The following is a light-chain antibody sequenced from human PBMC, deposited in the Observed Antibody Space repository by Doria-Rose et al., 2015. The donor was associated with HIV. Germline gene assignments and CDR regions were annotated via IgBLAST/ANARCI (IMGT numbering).Light chain of an antibody. Sequence: MTQSPSAMSASVGDRVTITCRASHDISNYLAWYQQKPGKAPKRLIYDTSSLHSGVPSRFSGSGSGTEFTLTISSLQPEDFATYDCLQHNSYNRTGGQGNKG. V-gene: IGKV1-17*03. CDR3: LQHNSYNRT. CDR1: HDISNY. J-gene: IGKJ1*01. CDR2: DTS.